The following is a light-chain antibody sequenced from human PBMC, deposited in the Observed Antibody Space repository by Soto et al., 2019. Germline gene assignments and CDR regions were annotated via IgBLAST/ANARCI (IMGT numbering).Light chain of an antibody. J-gene: IGKJ4*01. V-gene: IGKV3-15*01. CDR2: GAS. CDR3: QQYNNWPLT. CDR1: QSVSGN. Sequence: EIVMTQSPATLSVSPGERATLSCRASQSVSGNLAWYQQKPGQAPRLLVYGASTRATGIPARFSGSGSGTEFTLTISSLQSEDFAVYYCQQYNNWPLTFGGGTKVEIK.